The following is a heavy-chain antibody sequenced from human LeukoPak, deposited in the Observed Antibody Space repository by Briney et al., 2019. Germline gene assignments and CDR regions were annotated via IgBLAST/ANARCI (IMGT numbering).Heavy chain of an antibody. CDR2: VHPEDGET. CDR3: ATDPSPPVVWADAFDI. CDR1: GYTFTDYY. J-gene: IGHJ3*02. V-gene: IGHV1-69-2*01. D-gene: IGHD2-15*01. Sequence: ATVKLSCKVSGYTFTDYYMHWVQQAPGKGLEWMGLVHPEDGETIYAEKFQGRVTITADTSTDTAYMELSSLRSEDTAVYYCATDPSPPVVWADAFDIWGQGTMVTVSS.